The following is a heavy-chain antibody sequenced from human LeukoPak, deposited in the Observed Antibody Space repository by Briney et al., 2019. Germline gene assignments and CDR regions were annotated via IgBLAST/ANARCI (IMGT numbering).Heavy chain of an antibody. CDR3: ARPGGGYCSGGSCSGHWFDP. V-gene: IGHV4-39*01. Sequence: SETLSLTCSVSGGSISSSNYDWGWIRQPPGKGLEWIGTIYHSGSTHYNPSLKSRVTISVDTSKNQFSLKLTSGTVADTAVYYWARPGGGYCSGGSCSGHWFDPWGQGTLVTVSS. CDR2: IYHSGST. CDR1: GGSISSSNYD. J-gene: IGHJ5*02. D-gene: IGHD2-15*01.